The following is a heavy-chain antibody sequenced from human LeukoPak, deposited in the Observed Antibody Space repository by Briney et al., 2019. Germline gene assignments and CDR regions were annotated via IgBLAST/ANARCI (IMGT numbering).Heavy chain of an antibody. Sequence: DSVKVSCKASGYSFTSYYMHWVRQAPGQGLEWMGIIDPSGGSTNYAQKFQGRITMTRDTSTSTVYMELSSLRSEDTAIYYCASLGSGSSPIIDFDYWGQGTLVTVSS. V-gene: IGHV1-46*01. CDR1: GYSFTSYY. CDR3: ASLGSGSSPIIDFDY. CDR2: IDPSGGST. D-gene: IGHD3-10*01. J-gene: IGHJ4*02.